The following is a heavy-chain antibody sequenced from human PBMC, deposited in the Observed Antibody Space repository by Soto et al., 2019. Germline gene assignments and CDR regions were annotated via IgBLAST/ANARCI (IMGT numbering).Heavy chain of an antibody. Sequence: SETLSLTCTVSGGSISGYYWSWIRQPPGKGLEWIGNVYYSGGAKYNPSLKSRVTISVDTSKNQFSLKLSSVTAADTAVYYCARPFITGTTDYYYGMDVWGQGTTVTVSS. CDR2: VYYSGGA. CDR1: GGSISGYY. J-gene: IGHJ6*02. D-gene: IGHD1-7*01. CDR3: ARPFITGTTDYYYGMDV. V-gene: IGHV4-59*08.